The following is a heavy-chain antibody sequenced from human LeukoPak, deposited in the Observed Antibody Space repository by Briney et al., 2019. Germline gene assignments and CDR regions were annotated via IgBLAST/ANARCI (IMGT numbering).Heavy chain of an antibody. CDR3: ARAGYSYGTGYYFDY. Sequence: PLETLSLTCTVSGGPISSYYWSWIRLPPGKGLEWIGYIYYTGATYYNPSLKSRVTISLDTSKNQFSLKLSSVTAADAAVYYCARAGYSYGTGYYFDYWGQGALVTVSS. CDR2: IYYTGAT. J-gene: IGHJ4*02. V-gene: IGHV4-59*01. CDR1: GGPISSYY. D-gene: IGHD5-18*01.